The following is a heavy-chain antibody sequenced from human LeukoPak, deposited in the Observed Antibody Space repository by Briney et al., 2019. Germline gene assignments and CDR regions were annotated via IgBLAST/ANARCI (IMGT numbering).Heavy chain of an antibody. D-gene: IGHD5-18*01. CDR2: ISGSGGST. Sequence: PGGSLRLSCAASGFTFSSYAMSWVRQAPGKGLEWVSAISGSGGSTYYADSVKGRFTISRDNSKNTLYLQMNSLRAEDTAVYYCARDRLRGYSYGYYYYYMDVWGKGTTVTVSS. CDR3: ARDRLRGYSYGYYYYYMDV. V-gene: IGHV3-23*01. J-gene: IGHJ6*03. CDR1: GFTFSSYA.